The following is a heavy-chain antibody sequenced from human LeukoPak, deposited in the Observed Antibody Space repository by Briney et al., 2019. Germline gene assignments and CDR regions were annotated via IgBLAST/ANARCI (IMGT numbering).Heavy chain of an antibody. J-gene: IGHJ6*02. V-gene: IGHV3-48*02. CDR3: AKDQDIVVVPAAKGYYYYGMDV. CDR2: ISSSSRTV. Sequence: GGSLRLSCAASGFTFTSTSMNWVRQAPGKGLEWISYISSSSRTVHYADSVKGRFTISRDNAKNSLYLQMNSLRDEDTAVYYCAKDQDIVVVPAAKGYYYYGMDVWGQGTTVTVSS. D-gene: IGHD2-2*01. CDR1: GFTFTSTS.